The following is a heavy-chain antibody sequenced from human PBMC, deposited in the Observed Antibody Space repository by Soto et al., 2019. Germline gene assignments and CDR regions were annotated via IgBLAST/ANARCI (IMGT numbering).Heavy chain of an antibody. CDR1: GFTFSRYA. CDR3: ARDGVGAVAGTPGGSYSYYGMDV. J-gene: IGHJ6*02. V-gene: IGHV3-30-3*01. CDR2: ISYDGSRK. Sequence: HPGGSLRLSCAASGFTFSRYAMHWARQAPGKGLEWVAVISYDGSRKFYADSVKGRFTISRDNSKNTLYLQMNSLGLEDTAVYYCARDGVGAVAGTPGGSYSYYGMDVWGQGTTVTVSS. D-gene: IGHD6-13*01.